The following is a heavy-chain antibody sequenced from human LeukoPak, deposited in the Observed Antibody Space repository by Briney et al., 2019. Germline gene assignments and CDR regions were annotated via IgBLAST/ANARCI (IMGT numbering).Heavy chain of an antibody. Sequence: SETLSLTCTVSGGSISSGNYYWSWIRQPAGKGLEWIGYIYYSGSTNYNPSLKSRVTIFVDTSKNLFSLILTSVSASDTAIYYCARDHWLFSSKTWYYYGMDVWGQGTTVTVSS. D-gene: IGHD3-9*01. CDR2: IYYSGST. V-gene: IGHV4-61*10. CDR3: ARDHWLFSSKTWYYYGMDV. CDR1: GGSISSGNYY. J-gene: IGHJ6*02.